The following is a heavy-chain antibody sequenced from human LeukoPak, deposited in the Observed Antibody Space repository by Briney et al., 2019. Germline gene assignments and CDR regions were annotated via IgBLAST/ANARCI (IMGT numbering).Heavy chain of an antibody. D-gene: IGHD3-10*01. CDR2: IIPILGIA. J-gene: IGHJ5*02. Sequence: GASVKVSCKASGGTFSSYAISWVRQAPGQGLEWMGRIIPILGIANYAQKFQGRVTITADKSTSTAYMELSSLRSEDTAVYYCARGGPMVRNNWFDPWGQGTLVTVSS. CDR1: GGTFSSYA. CDR3: ARGGPMVRNNWFDP. V-gene: IGHV1-69*04.